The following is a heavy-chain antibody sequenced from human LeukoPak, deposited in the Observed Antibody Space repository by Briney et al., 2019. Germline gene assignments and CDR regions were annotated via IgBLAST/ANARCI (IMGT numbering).Heavy chain of an antibody. D-gene: IGHD5/OR15-5a*01. V-gene: IGHV3-30*04. CDR2: IEADGRNK. J-gene: IGHJ4*02. Sequence: GRALRLSCAPSGFTFSTHTMHWVRQAPGKGLEGVAVIEADGRNKFHAESVRGRFTISRDNSRNTLYLQLDSLRSEDTAVYYCVRQSTGLDYWGQGTLVTVSS. CDR3: VRQSTGLDY. CDR1: GFTFSTHT.